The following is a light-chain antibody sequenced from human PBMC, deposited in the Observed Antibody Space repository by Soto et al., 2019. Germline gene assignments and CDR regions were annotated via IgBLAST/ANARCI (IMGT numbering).Light chain of an antibody. Sequence: DIVMTQSPDSLAVSLGERATINCKSSRSVLYSSNNKNYLTWYQQKPGQPPKLLIYWASTRDSGVPDRFSGIGYGKDFTLTISSLQAEDVAVYFCQQYYSTPLTFGGGTKVEIK. CDR3: QQYYSTPLT. V-gene: IGKV4-1*01. CDR1: RSVLYSSNNKNY. J-gene: IGKJ4*01. CDR2: WAS.